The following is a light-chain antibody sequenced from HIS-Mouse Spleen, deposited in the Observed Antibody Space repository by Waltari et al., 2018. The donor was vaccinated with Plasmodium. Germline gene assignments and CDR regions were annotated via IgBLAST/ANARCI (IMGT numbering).Light chain of an antibody. CDR3: QQYNNWSFT. J-gene: IGKJ3*01. CDR2: GAS. V-gene: IGKV3-15*01. CDR1: QSVSSN. Sequence: EIVMTQSPATLSVSPGESATLSCRASQSVSSNLAWYQQKPGQAPRLLIYGASTRATGIPSRFRGSGSGTEFTLTISSLQSEDFAVYYCQQYNNWSFTFGPGTKVDIK.